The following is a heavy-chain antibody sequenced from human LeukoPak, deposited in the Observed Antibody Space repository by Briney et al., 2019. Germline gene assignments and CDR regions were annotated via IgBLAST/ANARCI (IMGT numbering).Heavy chain of an antibody. J-gene: IGHJ5*02. CDR1: GGSISSGGYS. CDR3: ARGLNHYDILTGYYVNWFDP. D-gene: IGHD3-9*01. V-gene: IGHV4-30-2*01. Sequence: PSETLSLTCAVSGGSISSGGYSWSWIRQPPGKGLEWIGYIYHSGSTYYNPSLKSRVTISVDRSKNQFSLRLSSVTAADTAVYYCARGLNHYDILTGYYVNWFDPWGQGTLVTVSS. CDR2: IYHSGST.